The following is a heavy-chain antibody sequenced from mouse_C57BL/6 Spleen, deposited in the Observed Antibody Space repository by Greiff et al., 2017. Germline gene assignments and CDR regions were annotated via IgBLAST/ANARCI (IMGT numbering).Heavy chain of an antibody. CDR2: ISYDGSN. J-gene: IGHJ1*03. Sequence: ESGPGLVKPSQSLSLTCSVTGYSITSGYYWKWIRQFPGNKLEWMGYISYDGSNNYNPSLKNRISITRDTSKNQFFLKLNSVTTEDTAKYYCASDGYYRYFDVWGTGATVTVSS. CDR3: ASDGYYRYFDV. D-gene: IGHD2-2*01. CDR1: GYSITSGYY. V-gene: IGHV3-6*01.